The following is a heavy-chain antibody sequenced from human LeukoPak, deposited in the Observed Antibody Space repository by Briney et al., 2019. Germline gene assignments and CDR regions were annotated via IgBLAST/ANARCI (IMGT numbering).Heavy chain of an antibody. V-gene: IGHV3-23*01. CDR2: ISGSGGGT. CDR3: AKDGDSYGCFGY. Sequence: PGGSLRLSCAASGFTFSSYAMSWARQAPGKGLEWVSTISGSGGGTYYADSVKGRFTISRDNSKNTLYLQMNSLRAEDTAVYYCAKDGDSYGCFGYWGQGTLVTVSS. CDR1: GFTFSSYA. J-gene: IGHJ4*02. D-gene: IGHD2-21*02.